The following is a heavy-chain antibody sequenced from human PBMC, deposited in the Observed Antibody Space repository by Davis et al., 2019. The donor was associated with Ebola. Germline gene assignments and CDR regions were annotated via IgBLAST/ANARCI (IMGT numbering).Heavy chain of an antibody. Sequence: GGSLRLSCAASGFTFSSYSMNWVRQAPGKGLEWVSYISSSSSTIYYADSVKGRFTISRDNAKNSLYLQMNSLRAEDTAVYYCARDFWVLGIVVTAGFGWGQGTLVTVSS. CDR1: GFTFSSYS. CDR2: ISSSSSTI. J-gene: IGHJ4*02. D-gene: IGHD2-21*01. V-gene: IGHV3-48*01. CDR3: ARDFWVLGIVVTAGFG.